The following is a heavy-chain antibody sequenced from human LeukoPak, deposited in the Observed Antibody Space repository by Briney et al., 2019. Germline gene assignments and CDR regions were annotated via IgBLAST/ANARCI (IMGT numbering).Heavy chain of an antibody. Sequence: SQTLSLTCTVSGASISSGSYYWNWIRQPAGKGLEWIGRIYTSGTTKYNPSLKSRVTISVDTSKNQFSLKLISVTAADTAVYYCAGEKTYYDFWSGYRNNYYYVDVWGKGTAVTVSS. V-gene: IGHV4-61*02. J-gene: IGHJ6*03. D-gene: IGHD3-3*01. CDR2: IYTSGTT. CDR1: GASISSGSYY. CDR3: AGEKTYYDFWSGYRNNYYYVDV.